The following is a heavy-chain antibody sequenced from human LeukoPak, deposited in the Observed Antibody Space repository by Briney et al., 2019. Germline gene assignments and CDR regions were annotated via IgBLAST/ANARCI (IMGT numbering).Heavy chain of an antibody. Sequence: PGGSLRLSCAASGFTFSSYGMHWVRQAPGKGLEWVAVISYDGSNKYYADSVKGRFTISRDNSKNTLYLQMNSLRAEDTAVYYCAREVTVTDNTYYGMDVWGQGTTVTVSS. J-gene: IGHJ6*02. V-gene: IGHV3-30*03. CDR2: ISYDGSNK. CDR1: GFTFSSYG. CDR3: AREVTVTDNTYYGMDV. D-gene: IGHD4-17*01.